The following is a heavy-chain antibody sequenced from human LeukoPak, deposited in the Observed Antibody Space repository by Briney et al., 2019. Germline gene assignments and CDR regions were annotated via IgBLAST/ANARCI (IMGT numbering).Heavy chain of an antibody. V-gene: IGHV3-30*01. CDR1: GFTFSSYA. CDR2: ISYDGSNK. Sequence: GRSLRLSCAASGFTFSSYAMHWVRQAPGKGLEWVAVISYDGSNKYYADSVKGRFTISRDNSKNTLYLQMNSLRAEDTAVYYCAREAEITMIVVVISSPGDYWGQGTLVTVSS. D-gene: IGHD3-22*01. J-gene: IGHJ4*02. CDR3: AREAEITMIVVVISSPGDY.